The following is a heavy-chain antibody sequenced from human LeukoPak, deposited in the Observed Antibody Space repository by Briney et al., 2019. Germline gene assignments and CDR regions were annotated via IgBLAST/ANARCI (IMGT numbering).Heavy chain of an antibody. CDR3: ARRATMLAGGYFDY. CDR2: IYASGST. CDR1: GGSISSYY. Sequence: KSSETLSLTCTVSGGSISSYYWSWIRQPPGKGLEWIGYIYASGSTTYNPSLKSRVTISIDTSKNQFSLRLSSVTAADTAVYYCARRATMLAGGYFDYWGQGTLVSVSS. V-gene: IGHV4-4*09. J-gene: IGHJ4*02. D-gene: IGHD5-12*01.